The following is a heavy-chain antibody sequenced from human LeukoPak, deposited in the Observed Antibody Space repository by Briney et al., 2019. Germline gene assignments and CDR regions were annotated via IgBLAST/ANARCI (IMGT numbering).Heavy chain of an antibody. Sequence: SETLSLTCAVYGGSFSGYYWSWIRQPPGKGLEWIGEINHSGSTNYNPSLKSRVTISVDTSKNQFSLKLSSVTAADTAVYYCARGRLAQHYWGQGTLVTVSS. CDR1: GGSFSGYY. CDR3: ARGRLAQHY. V-gene: IGHV4-34*01. J-gene: IGHJ4*02. CDR2: INHSGST.